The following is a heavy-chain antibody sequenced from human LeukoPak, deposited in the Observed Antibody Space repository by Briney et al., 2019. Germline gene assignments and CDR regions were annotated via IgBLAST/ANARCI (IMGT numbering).Heavy chain of an antibody. Sequence: PSETLSLTCTVSGGSISSSSYYWGWIRQPPGKGLEWIGSIYYSGSTYYNPSLKSRVTISVDTSKNQFSLKLSSVTAADTAVYYCARHGRRRSQSIVVVPAATDYWGQGTLVTVSS. CDR1: GGSISSSSYY. CDR3: ARHGRRRSQSIVVVPAATDY. CDR2: IYYSGST. D-gene: IGHD2-2*01. J-gene: IGHJ4*02. V-gene: IGHV4-39*01.